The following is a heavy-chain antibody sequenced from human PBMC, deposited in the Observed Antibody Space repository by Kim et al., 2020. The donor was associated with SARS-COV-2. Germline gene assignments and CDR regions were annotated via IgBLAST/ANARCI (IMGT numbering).Heavy chain of an antibody. CDR2: ISYDGSNK. V-gene: IGHV3-30*04. CDR1: GFTFSSYA. Sequence: GGSLRLSCAASGFTFSSYAMHWVRQAPGKGLEWVAVISYDGSNKYYADSVKGRFTISRDNSKNTLYLQMNSLRAEDTAVYYCARVFDCGGDCYPYYYYYGMDVWGQGTTVTVSS. D-gene: IGHD2-21*02. CDR3: ARVFDCGGDCYPYYYYYGMDV. J-gene: IGHJ6*02.